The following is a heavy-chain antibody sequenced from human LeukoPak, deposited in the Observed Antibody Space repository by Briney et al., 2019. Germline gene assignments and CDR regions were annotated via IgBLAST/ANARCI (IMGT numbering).Heavy chain of an antibody. J-gene: IGHJ6*02. CDR3: ARDRYYGSGSWGYYYGMDV. CDR2: IYTSGST. D-gene: IGHD3-10*01. Sequence: PSETLSLTCTVSGDSISNYYWSWIRQPAGKGLEWIGRIYTSGSTNYNPSLKSRVTISVDTSKNQFSLKLSSVTAADTAVYYCARDRYYGSGSWGYYYGMDVWGQGTTVTVSS. V-gene: IGHV4-4*07. CDR1: GDSISNYY.